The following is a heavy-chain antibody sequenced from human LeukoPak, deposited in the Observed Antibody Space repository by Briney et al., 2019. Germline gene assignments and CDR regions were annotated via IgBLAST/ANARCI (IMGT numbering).Heavy chain of an antibody. CDR3: VRDGEGAAISVNYWFDP. CDR2: MNPNNGNT. V-gene: IGHV1-8*01. Sequence: GASVKVSCKASGFTFTSYDINWVRQASGQGLEWMGWMNPNNGNTGYAQKFQGRVTMTRDTSINTAYMELRGLRSEDTAVYYCVRDGEGAAISVNYWFDPWGQGTLVTVSS. CDR1: GFTFTSYD. J-gene: IGHJ5*02. D-gene: IGHD2-2*02.